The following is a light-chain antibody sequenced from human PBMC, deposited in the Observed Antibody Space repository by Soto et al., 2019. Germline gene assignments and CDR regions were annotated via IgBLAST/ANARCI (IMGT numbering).Light chain of an antibody. V-gene: IGKV4-1*01. J-gene: IGKJ5*01. Sequence: IVMTQSQDSLAVSLGERATINCKSSQSILSSSNNKNSLAWFQQQPGQPPKLLIYWASTRESGVPYRLRGRGSGTDFNLTIRSRQAEDVAVYSCQQYYRASVTFGKGTRLEIK. CDR1: QSILSSSNNKNS. CDR3: QQYYRASVT. CDR2: WAS.